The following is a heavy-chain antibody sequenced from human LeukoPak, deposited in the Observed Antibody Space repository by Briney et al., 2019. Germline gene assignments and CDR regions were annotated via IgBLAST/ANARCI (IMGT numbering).Heavy chain of an antibody. CDR1: GYSFTSYW. J-gene: IGHJ4*02. V-gene: IGHV5-51*01. CDR2: IYPGDSDT. Sequence: GESLKISCKGSGYSFTSYWIGWVRQMPGKGLEWRGIIYPGDSDTRYSPSFQGQVSISAVKTISTAYLQWSSLKASDTAMYYCARGTYYGILTGRYRYYFDYWGQGTLVTVSS. D-gene: IGHD3-9*01. CDR3: ARGTYYGILTGRYRYYFDY.